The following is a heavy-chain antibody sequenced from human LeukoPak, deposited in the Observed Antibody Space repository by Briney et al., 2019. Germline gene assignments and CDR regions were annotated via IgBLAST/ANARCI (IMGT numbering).Heavy chain of an antibody. Sequence: GGSLRLSCAASGFTFSTYEMSWVRQAPGKGLEWLSSITSGGTIYYADSVKGRFTISRDNAKDSLYLQMNSLSAEDTALYYCARLGISIWYIDYWGQGTLVTVSS. D-gene: IGHD3-3*02. J-gene: IGHJ4*02. CDR2: ITSGGTI. CDR1: GFTFSTYE. V-gene: IGHV3-48*03. CDR3: ARLGISIWYIDY.